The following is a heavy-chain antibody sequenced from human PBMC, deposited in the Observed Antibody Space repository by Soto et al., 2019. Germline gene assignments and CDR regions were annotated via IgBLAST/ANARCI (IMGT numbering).Heavy chain of an antibody. CDR1: GGSFSGYY. V-gene: IGHV4-34*01. CDR3: ARHPGIAAAGSDAFDI. J-gene: IGHJ3*02. D-gene: IGHD6-13*01. CDR2: INHSGST. Sequence: SETLSLTCAVYGGSFSGYYWSWIRQPPGKGLEWIGEINHSGSTNYNPSLKSRVTISVDTSKDQFSLKLSSVTAADTAVYYCARHPGIAAAGSDAFDIWGQGTMVTVSS.